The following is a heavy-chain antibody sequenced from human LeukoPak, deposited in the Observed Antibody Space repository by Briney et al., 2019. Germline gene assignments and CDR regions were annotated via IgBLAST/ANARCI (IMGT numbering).Heavy chain of an antibody. J-gene: IGHJ5*02. CDR3: ARDPVSHYDVLTGYEGFDP. CDR1: GFTFENYW. Sequence: GGSLRLSCAASGFTFENYWMNWVRQAPGKGLEWVASIKRDGSEKYYVDSVEGRFTVSRDNAKNSLSLQMNSLRAEDTAVYYCARDPVSHYDVLTGYEGFDPWGQETLVIVSS. V-gene: IGHV3-7*01. D-gene: IGHD3-9*01. CDR2: IKRDGSEK.